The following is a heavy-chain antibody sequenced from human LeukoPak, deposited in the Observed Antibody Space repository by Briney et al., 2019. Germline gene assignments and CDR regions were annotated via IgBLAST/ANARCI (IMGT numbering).Heavy chain of an antibody. V-gene: IGHV4-59*01. CDR3: ARDGFNRSYNWYFDL. CDR2: IYNSGTT. Sequence: SSETLSLTCTVSGGSISSYYWSWIRQPPGKGLEWIGYIYNSGTTNYNPSLKSRVTISVDTSKNQFSLRLSSVTAADTAVYYCARDGFNRSYNWYFDLWGRGTLVTVSS. J-gene: IGHJ2*01. D-gene: IGHD1-14*01. CDR1: GGSISSYY.